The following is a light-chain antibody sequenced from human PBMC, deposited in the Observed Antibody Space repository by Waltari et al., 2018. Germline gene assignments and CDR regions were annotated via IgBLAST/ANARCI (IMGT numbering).Light chain of an antibody. Sequence: EIVMTQSPATLSVSPGERATLSCRASQSVSSNLAWYQQKPGQDPRLLIYGASTRTTGIPARLSGIASGTEFTLTISSLQSEDFAVYYCQQYNNCPPWTFGQGTKVEIK. CDR1: QSVSSN. CDR3: QQYNNCPPWT. J-gene: IGKJ1*01. V-gene: IGKV3-15*01. CDR2: GAS.